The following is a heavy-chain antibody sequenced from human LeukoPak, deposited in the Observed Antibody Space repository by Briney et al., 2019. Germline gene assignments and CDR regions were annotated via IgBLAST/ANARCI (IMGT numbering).Heavy chain of an antibody. D-gene: IGHD3-3*01. Sequence: PGWSLRLSCAASGFTFSDYYMSWIRQAPGKGLEWVSYISSSGSTIYYADSVKGRFTISRDNAKNSLYLQTNSLRAEDTAVYYCARSPVFYDFWSGYAFDIWGQGTMVTVSS. V-gene: IGHV3-11*01. CDR2: ISSSGSTI. CDR3: ARSPVFYDFWSGYAFDI. CDR1: GFTFSDYY. J-gene: IGHJ3*02.